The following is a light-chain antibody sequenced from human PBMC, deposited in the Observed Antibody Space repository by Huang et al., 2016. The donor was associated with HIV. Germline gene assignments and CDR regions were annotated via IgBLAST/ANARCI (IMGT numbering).Light chain of an antibody. CDR1: RDNS. V-gene: IGKV1-33*01. J-gene: IGKJ5*01. CDR3: QQFEF. CDR2: DAS. Sequence: IQVTQSPSSLSVFIGDRVIITCQASRDNSLQWYQQKPGRPPKLLIYDASALGTGVPSRLSGRRSGTDFNLTIDSLQPEDIAAYFCQQFEFFGQGTRLEI.